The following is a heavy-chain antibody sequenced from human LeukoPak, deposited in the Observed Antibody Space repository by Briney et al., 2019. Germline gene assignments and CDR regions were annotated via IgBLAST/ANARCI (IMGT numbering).Heavy chain of an antibody. CDR2: ISGSGGST. Sequence: GGSLRLSCAASGFTFSSYAMSWVRQAPGKGLEWVSAISGSGGSTYYADSVKGRFTISRDNSKNTLYLQMNSLRAEDTAVYYCAKVRNPWGSYSIFDYWGQGTLVTASS. D-gene: IGHD1-26*01. CDR3: AKVRNPWGSYSIFDY. CDR1: GFTFSSYA. V-gene: IGHV3-23*01. J-gene: IGHJ4*02.